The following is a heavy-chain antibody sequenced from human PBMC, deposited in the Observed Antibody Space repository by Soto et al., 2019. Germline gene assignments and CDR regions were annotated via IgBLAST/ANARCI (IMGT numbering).Heavy chain of an antibody. CDR1: GFTFSNSW. V-gene: IGHV3-7*05. D-gene: IGHD3-10*01. CDR3: ARDVSPGSSSLYLDAFDI. Sequence: VQLVESGGGLIQPGGSLRLSCAASGFTFSNSWMTWVRQAPGKGLEWVANIKRDGSQKSYLDSVRGRFTISRDNAKNSLYLQMDSLTVEDTALYYCARDVSPGSSSLYLDAFDIWGQGTMVTVSS. CDR2: IKRDGSQK. J-gene: IGHJ3*02.